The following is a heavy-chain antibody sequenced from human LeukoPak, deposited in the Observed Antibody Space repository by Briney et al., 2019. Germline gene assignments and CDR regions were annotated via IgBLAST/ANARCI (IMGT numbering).Heavy chain of an antibody. Sequence: GGSLRLSCAASGFTFSSYSMNWVRQAPGKGLEWVSSISSSSSYIYYADSAKGRFTISRDNSTNTLYMQMNSVRDEDTRVYYCGRGWGVEGGWGQGTLVTVSS. CDR1: GFTFSSYS. CDR3: GRGWGVEGG. V-gene: IGHV3-21*01. D-gene: IGHD3-16*01. CDR2: ISSSSSYI. J-gene: IGHJ4*02.